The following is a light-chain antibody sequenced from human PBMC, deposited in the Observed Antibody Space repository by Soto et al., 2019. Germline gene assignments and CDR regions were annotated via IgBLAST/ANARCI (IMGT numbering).Light chain of an antibody. Sequence: QSALTQPASVSGSPGQSITISCTGTSSDVGGYNYVSWYQQHPGRVPKLLIYDVSYRPSGVSNRSSGSKSGNTASLTISGLQAEDEAEYSCSSYTSSTTFGVFGTATRVTVL. CDR1: SSDVGGYNY. V-gene: IGLV2-14*03. J-gene: IGLJ1*01. CDR3: SSYTSSTTFGV. CDR2: DVS.